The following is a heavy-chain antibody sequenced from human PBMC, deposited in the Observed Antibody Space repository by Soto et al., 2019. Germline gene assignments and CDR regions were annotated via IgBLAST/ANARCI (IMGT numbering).Heavy chain of an antibody. V-gene: IGHV3-23*01. CDR1: GFTFSSYA. D-gene: IGHD4-17*01. CDR3: AKRPTDLEIGSVYWYFDL. Sequence: EVQLLESGGGLVQPGGSLRLSCAASGFTFSSYAMSWVRQAPGKGLEWVSAISGSGGSTYYADSVKGRFTISRDNSKNTLYLQMNSLRAEDTAVYYCAKRPTDLEIGSVYWYFDLWGRGTLVTVSS. CDR2: ISGSGGST. J-gene: IGHJ2*01.